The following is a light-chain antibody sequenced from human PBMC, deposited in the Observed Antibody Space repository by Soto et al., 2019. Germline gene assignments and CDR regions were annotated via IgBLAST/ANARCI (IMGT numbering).Light chain of an antibody. CDR2: GAS. CDR3: QKYNSAPLT. J-gene: IGKJ4*01. Sequence: IQMTQSPSSLSASPGDSVTITCRASQDIGNFLAWYQQKPGTVAKLLIYGASTLQSGLPSRFSGSVSETNFALTIASLQAEDAASYYCQKYNSAPLTFGGGNKVEIK. CDR1: QDIGNF. V-gene: IGKV1-27*01.